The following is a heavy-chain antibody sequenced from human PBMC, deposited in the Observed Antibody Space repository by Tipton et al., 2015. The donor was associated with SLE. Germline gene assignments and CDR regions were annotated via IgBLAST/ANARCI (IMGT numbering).Heavy chain of an antibody. J-gene: IGHJ4*02. V-gene: IGHV4-39*07. CDR2: IYYTGST. CDR3: AREGGGSFL. Sequence: PSLTCTLSGGSISGYYWGWIRQPPGKGLEWIGTIYYTGSTYFHPSLKSRVTLFLDTSKNQFSLKLTSVTAADTAVYFCAREGGGSFLWGQGTLVTVSS. D-gene: IGHD1-26*01. CDR1: GGSISGYY.